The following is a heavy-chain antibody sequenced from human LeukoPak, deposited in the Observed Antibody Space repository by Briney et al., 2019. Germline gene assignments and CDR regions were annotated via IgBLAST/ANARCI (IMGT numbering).Heavy chain of an antibody. V-gene: IGHV1-18*01. J-gene: IGHJ4*02. D-gene: IGHD1-26*01. CDR2: ISAYNGNT. CDR1: GYTFTRYG. CDR3: ARTLPAGWELHFDY. Sequence: ASVKVSCKASGYTFTRYGISWVRQAPGQGLEWMGWISAYNGNTNYAQKLQGRVTMTTDTSTSTAYMELRSLRSDDTAVYYCARTLPAGWELHFDYWGQGTLATVSS.